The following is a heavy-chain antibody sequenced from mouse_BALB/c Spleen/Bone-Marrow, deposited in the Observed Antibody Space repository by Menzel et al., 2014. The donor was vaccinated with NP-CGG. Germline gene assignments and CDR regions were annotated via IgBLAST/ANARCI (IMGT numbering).Heavy chain of an antibody. CDR3: AKEGRSRSTIITTFAD. V-gene: IGHV2-3*01. Sequence: VKLLESGPGLVAPSQSLSITCTVSGFSLTSYGVSWVRQPPGKGLEWLGVIWGDGSTNYHSALISRLSINEDNSKSQVLLKLNSLQTDDTATYYCAKEGRSRSTIITTFADWGQGTLVTVSA. J-gene: IGHJ3*01. CDR2: IWGDGST. D-gene: IGHD2-12*01. CDR1: GFSLTSYG.